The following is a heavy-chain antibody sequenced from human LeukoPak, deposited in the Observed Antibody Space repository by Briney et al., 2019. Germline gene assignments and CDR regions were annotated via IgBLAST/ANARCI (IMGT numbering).Heavy chain of an antibody. CDR3: ARVSPYYYGAGPYYVIY. Sequence: PGGSLRLPCAASGFTFSDYYMSWIRQAPGKGLEWVSYISSPGTSIFYADSVKGRFTVSRDNTKNSLFLQMNSLRVEDTAVYYCARVSPYYYGAGPYYVIYWGQGTLVTVSS. CDR1: GFTFSDYY. J-gene: IGHJ4*02. CDR2: ISSPGTSI. D-gene: IGHD3-10*01. V-gene: IGHV3-11*01.